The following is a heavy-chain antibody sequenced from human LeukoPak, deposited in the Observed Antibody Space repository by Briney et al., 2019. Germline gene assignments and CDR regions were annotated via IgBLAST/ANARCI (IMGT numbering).Heavy chain of an antibody. J-gene: IGHJ5*02. CDR3: ARGGTTVTPGLLWFDP. CDR1: GGSIDSYY. V-gene: IGHV4-59*01. D-gene: IGHD4-17*01. CDR2: IYYSGST. Sequence: PSETLSLTCTVSGGSIDSYYWSWIRQPPGKGLEWIGYIYYSGSTKYNPSLKSRVTISVDTSKNQFSLELSSVTAADTAVYYCARGGTTVTPGLLWFDPWGQGTLVTVSS.